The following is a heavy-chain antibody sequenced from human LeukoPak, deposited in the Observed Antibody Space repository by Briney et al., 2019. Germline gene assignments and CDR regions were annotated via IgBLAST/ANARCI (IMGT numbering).Heavy chain of an antibody. D-gene: IGHD2-21*01. CDR1: GGSISSGGYY. V-gene: IGHV4-31*03. CDR2: IYYSGNT. CDR3: ARRSRSGGAPPGDCYDY. Sequence: SQTLSLTCTVSGGSISSGGYYWSWIRQHPGKGLEWIGYIYYSGNTYYNPSLKSRVTISVDTSKNQFSLKLSSVTAADTAVYYCARRSRSGGAPPGDCYDYWGQGTLVTVSS. J-gene: IGHJ4*02.